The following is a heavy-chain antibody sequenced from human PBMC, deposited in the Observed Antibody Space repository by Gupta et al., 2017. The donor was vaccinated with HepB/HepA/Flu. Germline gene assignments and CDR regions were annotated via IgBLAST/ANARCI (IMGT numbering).Heavy chain of an antibody. CDR2: IYYSGST. CDR3: TRGFSMTPNDS. V-gene: IGHV4-30-4*01. J-gene: IGHJ4*02. CDR1: GGFIRSDDYY. Sequence: QVQLQESGPGLVKPSQTLSLTCTVSGGFIRSDDYYWNWIRQPPGKGLEWIGYIYYSGSTYYNPSLKSRVTISVDPSKNQFSLKLSSVTAADTAVYYCTRGFSMTPNDSWGQGTLVTVSS.